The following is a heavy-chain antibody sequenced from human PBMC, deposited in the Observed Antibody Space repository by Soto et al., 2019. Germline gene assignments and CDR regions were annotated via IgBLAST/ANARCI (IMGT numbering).Heavy chain of an antibody. D-gene: IGHD3-9*01. CDR3: ARDGRYFDWLLSFNWFDP. V-gene: IGHV3-33*01. CDR1: GFTFSSYG. Sequence: GGSLRLSCAASGFTFSSYGMHWVRQAPGKGLEWVAVIWYDGSNKYYADSVKGRFTISRDNSKNTLYLQMNSLRAEDTAVYYCARDGRYFDWLLSFNWFDPWGQGTLVTVSS. CDR2: IWYDGSNK. J-gene: IGHJ5*02.